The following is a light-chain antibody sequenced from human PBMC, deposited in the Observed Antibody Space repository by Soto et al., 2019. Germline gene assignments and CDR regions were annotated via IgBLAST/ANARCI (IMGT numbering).Light chain of an antibody. CDR2: DAS. Sequence: IQMTQSPSSLSACVGDRVTITCRASQSVSNYLHWYQQKPGKAPNLLIYDASSLQSGVPSRFSGSGSGTDFTLTISSLQREDFATYYCQQSYYNPTFGQGTKLDI. V-gene: IGKV1-39*01. CDR3: QQSYYNPT. J-gene: IGKJ1*01. CDR1: QSVSNY.